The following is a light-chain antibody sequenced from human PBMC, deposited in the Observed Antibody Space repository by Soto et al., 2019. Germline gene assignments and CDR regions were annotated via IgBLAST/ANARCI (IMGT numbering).Light chain of an antibody. CDR3: HQYNYWPRS. V-gene: IGKV3-15*01. J-gene: IGKJ1*01. Sequence: EIVLTQSPATLSLSPGERATLSCRASQSVRSYLAWYQQKPGQVPRLLIYGASTRVTGVPARFSGSGSGTEFTLTISSLQSEDFALYYCHQYNYWPRSFGQGTKVDI. CDR2: GAS. CDR1: QSVRSY.